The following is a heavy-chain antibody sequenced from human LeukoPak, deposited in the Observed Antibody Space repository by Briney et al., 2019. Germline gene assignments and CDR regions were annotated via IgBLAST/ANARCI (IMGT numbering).Heavy chain of an antibody. J-gene: IGHJ4*02. V-gene: IGHV5-51*01. CDR3: ARQRRSSGWPNDY. D-gene: IGHD6-19*01. Sequence: GESLKISCKGSGYSFSSYWIAWVRQMPGKGLEWMGIIYPGDSDARYSPSFQGQVTITADKSISTAYLQWSSLKASDNAMYYCARQRRSSGWPNDYWGQGTLVIVSS. CDR2: IYPGDSDA. CDR1: GYSFSSYW.